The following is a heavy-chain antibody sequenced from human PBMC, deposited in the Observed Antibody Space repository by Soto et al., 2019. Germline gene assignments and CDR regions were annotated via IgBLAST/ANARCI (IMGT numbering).Heavy chain of an antibody. CDR3: AGYCRSSMCREDHYVALEV. CDR2: IYYSGST. Sequence: SETLSLTCTVSGGSISSGGYYWSWIRQHPGKGLDLIGYIYYSGSTYYNPSLKIRVTISVDSSKNQFTLTLSSVSAADTAVYYRAGYCRSSMCREDHYVALEVGGQGTTVTV. CDR1: GGSISSGGYY. J-gene: IGHJ6*02. D-gene: IGHD2-15*01. V-gene: IGHV4-31*03.